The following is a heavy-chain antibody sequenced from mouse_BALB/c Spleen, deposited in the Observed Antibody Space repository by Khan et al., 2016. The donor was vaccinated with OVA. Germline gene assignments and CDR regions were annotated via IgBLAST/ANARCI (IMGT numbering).Heavy chain of an antibody. J-gene: IGHJ2*01. CDR3: ARTARIKY. CDR2: ISYSGST. D-gene: IGHD1-2*01. CDR1: GYSITSGYG. V-gene: IGHV3-2*02. Sequence: EVQLQESGPGLVKPSQSLSLTCTVTGYSITSGYGWNWIRQFPGNKLEWMGYISYSGSTNYNPSFKRRISITQDTSKKQFYLQLNSGTTEDTATYYCARTARIKYWGQGTTLTVSS.